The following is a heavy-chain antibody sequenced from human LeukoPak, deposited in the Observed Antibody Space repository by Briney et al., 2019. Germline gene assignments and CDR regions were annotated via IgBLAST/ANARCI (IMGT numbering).Heavy chain of an antibody. CDR3: ARDGPWYDSSGYYPQTFDY. J-gene: IGHJ4*02. Sequence: ASVKVSCKASGYTFTSYGISWVRQAPGQGLEWMGWISAYNGNTDYAQKLQGRVTMTRDTSTSTVYMELSSLRSEDTAVYYCARDGPWYDSSGYYPQTFDYWGQGTLVTVSS. CDR1: GYTFTSYG. D-gene: IGHD3-22*01. CDR2: ISAYNGNT. V-gene: IGHV1-18*01.